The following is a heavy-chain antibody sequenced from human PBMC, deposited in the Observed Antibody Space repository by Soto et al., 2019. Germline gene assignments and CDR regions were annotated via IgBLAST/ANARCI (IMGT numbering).Heavy chain of an antibody. J-gene: IGHJ5*02. D-gene: IGHD3-22*01. V-gene: IGHV3-33*01. CDR2: IWYDGSSK. CDR3: AREEEDYDSSGNLFDP. CDR1: GFTFSSYG. Sequence: QVQLVECGGGVVQPGKSLRLSCVASGFTFSSYGMHWVRQSPGKGLEWVARIWYDGSSKYYGDSVKGRFTISRDNSKNTLYLQLNSLRAEDTAVSYCAREEEDYDSSGNLFDPWGQGTLVTVSS.